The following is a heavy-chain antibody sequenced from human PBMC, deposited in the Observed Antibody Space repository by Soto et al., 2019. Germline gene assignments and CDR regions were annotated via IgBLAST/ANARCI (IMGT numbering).Heavy chain of an antibody. J-gene: IGHJ4*02. Sequence: SETLSLTCAVYGGSFSGYYWSWIRQPPGKGLEWIGEINHSGSTNYNPSLKSRVTISVDTSKNQFSLKLSSVTAADTAVYYCARAALAMRPSHFDYWGQGTLVTVSS. CDR2: INHSGST. D-gene: IGHD2-2*01. V-gene: IGHV4-34*01. CDR1: GGSFSGYY. CDR3: ARAALAMRPSHFDY.